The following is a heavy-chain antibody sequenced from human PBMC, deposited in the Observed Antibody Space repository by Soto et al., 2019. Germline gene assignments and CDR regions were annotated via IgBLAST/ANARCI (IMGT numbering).Heavy chain of an antibody. D-gene: IGHD6-19*01. CDR1: GFSLRTTGVG. CDR2: LYWDDDN. Sequence: GPALVNPTQALALSCTFSGFSLRTTGVGVGWIRQPPGKALEWLALLYWDDDNRYNPSLKSRLTLTKDTSKSQVVLTLTNVDPADTATYYCAHNPPQDSGAFDIWGQGTMVTVSS. CDR3: AHNPPQDSGAFDI. J-gene: IGHJ3*02. V-gene: IGHV2-5*02.